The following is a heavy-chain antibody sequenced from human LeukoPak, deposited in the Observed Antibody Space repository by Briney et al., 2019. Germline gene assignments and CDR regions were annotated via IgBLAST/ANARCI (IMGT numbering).Heavy chain of an antibody. J-gene: IGHJ4*02. V-gene: IGHV4-39*07. CDR1: GGSISSYY. CDR2: IYYSGST. D-gene: IGHD6-13*01. Sequence: PSETLSLTCTVSGGSISSYYWGWIRQPPGKGLEWIGSIYYSGSTYYNPSLKSRVTISVDTSKNQFSLKLSSVTAADTAVYYCARDPRKIAAAVYFDYWGQGTLVTASS. CDR3: ARDPRKIAAAVYFDY.